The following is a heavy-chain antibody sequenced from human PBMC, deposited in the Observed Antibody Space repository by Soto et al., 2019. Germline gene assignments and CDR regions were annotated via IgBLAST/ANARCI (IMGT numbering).Heavy chain of an antibody. CDR2: ISYDGSNK. CDR3: ARDPIVVVITPNYFDY. V-gene: IGHV3-30-3*01. J-gene: IGHJ4*02. CDR1: GFTFSSYA. D-gene: IGHD3-22*01. Sequence: PGGSLRLSCAASGFTFSSYAMHWVRQAPGKGLEWVAVISYDGSNKYYADSVKGRFTISRDNSKNTLYLQMNSLRAEDTAVYYCARDPIVVVITPNYFDYWGQGTLVTVSS.